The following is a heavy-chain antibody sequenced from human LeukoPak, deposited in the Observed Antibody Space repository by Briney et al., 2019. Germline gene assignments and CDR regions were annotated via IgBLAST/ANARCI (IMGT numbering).Heavy chain of an antibody. Sequence: GGSLRLSCAASGFTFSSYTMNWVRQAPGKGLEWVSSITSSSSYIYYADSVKGRFTISRDNAKNSLYLQMNSLRAEDTAVYYCARVSNYDFWSGYFLGDFDYWGQGTLVTVSS. D-gene: IGHD3-3*01. CDR1: GFTFSSYT. CDR2: ITSSSSYI. J-gene: IGHJ4*02. CDR3: ARVSNYDFWSGYFLGDFDY. V-gene: IGHV3-21*01.